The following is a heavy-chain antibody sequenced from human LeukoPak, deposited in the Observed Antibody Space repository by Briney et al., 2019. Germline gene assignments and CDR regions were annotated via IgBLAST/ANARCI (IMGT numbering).Heavy chain of an antibody. J-gene: IGHJ4*02. CDR3: ARVARCTSCFDVDY. V-gene: IGHV4-38-2*02. CDR1: GYSIRSGYH. CDR2: IYQSGST. Sequence: SETLSLTCSVSGYSIRSGYHWAWIRQSPGKGLEWLGSIYQSGSTYDNPSLKSRVTMSVDTSRNQFSLNMRHVTAADTAVYYCARVARCTSCFDVDYWGQGTLVTVSS. D-gene: IGHD2-2*01.